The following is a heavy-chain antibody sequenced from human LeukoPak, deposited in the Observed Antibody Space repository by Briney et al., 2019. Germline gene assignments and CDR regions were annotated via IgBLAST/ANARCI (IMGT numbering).Heavy chain of an antibody. CDR1: GGSISSSSYY. Sequence: PSETLSLTCTVSGGSISSSSYYWGWIRQPPGKGLEWIGSIYYSGSTYYNPSLKSRVTISVDTSKNQFSLKLSSVTAADTAVYYCARQSGGRYNRDGMDVWGRGPRSPSPQ. CDR2: IYYSGST. J-gene: IGHJ6*01. V-gene: IGHV4-39*01. CDR3: ARQSGGRYNRDGMDV. D-gene: IGHD1-1*01.